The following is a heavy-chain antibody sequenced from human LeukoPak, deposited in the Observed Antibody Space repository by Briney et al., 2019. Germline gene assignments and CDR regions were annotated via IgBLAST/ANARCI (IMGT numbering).Heavy chain of an antibody. D-gene: IGHD3-9*01. J-gene: IGHJ3*02. V-gene: IGHV3-23*01. CDR3: TTTYDILTGYYPNDAFDI. CDR1: GFTFSSYG. CDR2: ISGSGGST. Sequence: GGSLRLSCAASGFTFSSYGMSWVRQAPGKGLEWVSAISGSGGSTYYADSVKGRFTISRDNSKNTLYLQMNSLRAEDTAVYYCTTTYDILTGYYPNDAFDIWGQGTMVTVSS.